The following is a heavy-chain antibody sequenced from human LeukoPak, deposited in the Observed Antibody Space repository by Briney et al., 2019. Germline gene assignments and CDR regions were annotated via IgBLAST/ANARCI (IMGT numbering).Heavy chain of an antibody. CDR1: GFTFSSYG. CDR2: IRYDGSNK. CDR3: AKDQGPHYGDLPASFDY. V-gene: IGHV3-30*02. D-gene: IGHD4-17*01. J-gene: IGHJ4*02. Sequence: GGSLRLSCAASGFTFSSYGMHWVRQAPGKGLEWVAFIRYDGSNKYYADSVKGRFTISRDNSKNTLYLQMNSLRAEDTAVYYCAKDQGPHYGDLPASFDYWGQGTLVTVSS.